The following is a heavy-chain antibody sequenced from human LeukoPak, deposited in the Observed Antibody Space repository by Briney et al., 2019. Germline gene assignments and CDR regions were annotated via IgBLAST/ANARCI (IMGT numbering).Heavy chain of an antibody. CDR2: ISAYNGNT. J-gene: IGHJ4*02. Sequence: ASVKVSCKASGHTFTSYGISWVRQAPGQGLEWMGWISAYNGNTNYAQKLQGRVTMTTDTSTSTAYMELRSLRSDDTAVYYCARAHPGYSSGWYVYWGQGTLVTVSS. CDR1: GHTFTSYG. V-gene: IGHV1-18*01. D-gene: IGHD6-19*01. CDR3: ARAHPGYSSGWYVY.